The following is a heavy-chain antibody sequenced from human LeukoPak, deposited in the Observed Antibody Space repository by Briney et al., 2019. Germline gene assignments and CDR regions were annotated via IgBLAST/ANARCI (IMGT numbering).Heavy chain of an antibody. CDR3: ARKGGTQYYYDSSGYVRGVYNWFDP. CDR2: IIPIFGIA. CDR1: GGTFSSYA. D-gene: IGHD3-22*01. V-gene: IGHV1-69*04. J-gene: IGHJ5*02. Sequence: SVKVSFKASGGTFSSYAISWVRQAPGQGLEWMGRIIPIFGIANYAQKFQGRVTITADKSTSTAYMELSSLSSEETAVYYCARKGGTQYYYDSSGYVRGVYNWFDPWGQGTLVTVSS.